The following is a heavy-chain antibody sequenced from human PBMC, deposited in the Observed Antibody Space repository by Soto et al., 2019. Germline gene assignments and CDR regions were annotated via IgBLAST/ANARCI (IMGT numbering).Heavy chain of an antibody. CDR1: GFTFSSYW. V-gene: IGHV3-7*01. CDR2: IKQDGSEK. J-gene: IGHJ4*02. CDR3: ASSESAAAGNVPDY. D-gene: IGHD6-13*01. Sequence: GGSLRLSCAASGFTFSSYWMSWVRQAPGKGLEWVANIKQDGSEKYYVDSVKGRFTISRDNAKNSLYLQMNSLRAEDTAVYYCASSESAAAGNVPDYWGQGTLVTVSS.